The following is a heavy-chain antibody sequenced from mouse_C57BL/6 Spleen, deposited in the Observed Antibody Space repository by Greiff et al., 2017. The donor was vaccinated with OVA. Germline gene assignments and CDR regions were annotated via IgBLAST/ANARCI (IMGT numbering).Heavy chain of an antibody. Sequence: VQLKESGPELVKPGASVKMSCKASGYTFTDYNMHWVKQSHGKSLEWIGYINPNNGGTSYNQKFKGKATLTVNKSSSTAYMELRSLTSEDSAVYYCAREADDYKLYWYFDVWGTGTTVTVSS. D-gene: IGHD2-4*01. CDR3: AREADDYKLYWYFDV. CDR1: GYTFTDYN. V-gene: IGHV1-22*01. J-gene: IGHJ1*03. CDR2: INPNNGGT.